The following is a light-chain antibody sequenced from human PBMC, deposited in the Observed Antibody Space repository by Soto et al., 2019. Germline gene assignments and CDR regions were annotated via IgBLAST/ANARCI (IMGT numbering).Light chain of an antibody. V-gene: IGKV3-11*01. J-gene: IGKJ2*01. Sequence: EIVLTQSPATLSLSPGDRATLSCRASQSVRNYLAWYQQKPGQAPRLLIYDASSRAIGIPARFSGSGSGTDFTLTISSLEPEDFAVYHCQQRNNWPPGFSFGQGTKVEIK. CDR3: QQRNNWPPGFS. CDR2: DAS. CDR1: QSVRNY.